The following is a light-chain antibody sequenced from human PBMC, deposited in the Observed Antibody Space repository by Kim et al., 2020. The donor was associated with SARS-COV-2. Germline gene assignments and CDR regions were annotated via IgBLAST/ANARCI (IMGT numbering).Light chain of an antibody. CDR2: KDS. Sequence: SGSPGQTATITCSGDILAKKYARWFRQKPGQAPVLVIYKDSERPSGIPERFSGSSSGTTVTLTISGAQVEDEADYYCYSAADNEGVFGGGTKLTVL. J-gene: IGLJ2*01. CDR1: ILAKKY. V-gene: IGLV3-27*01. CDR3: YSAADNEGV.